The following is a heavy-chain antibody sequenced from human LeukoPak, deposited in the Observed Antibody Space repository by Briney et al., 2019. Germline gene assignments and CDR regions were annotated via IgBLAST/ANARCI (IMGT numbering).Heavy chain of an antibody. J-gene: IGHJ4*02. V-gene: IGHV3-11*04. D-gene: IGHD1-14*01. CDR1: GFTFSSYW. CDR3: ARGVENHFDS. CDR2: ISGNERAM. Sequence: PGGSLRLSCAASGFTFSSYWMSWIRQAPGKGLEWVSYISGNERAMYYADSVKGRFTISRDNAKSSLFLQMNTLRAEDTAVYYCARGVENHFDSWGRGTLVTVSS.